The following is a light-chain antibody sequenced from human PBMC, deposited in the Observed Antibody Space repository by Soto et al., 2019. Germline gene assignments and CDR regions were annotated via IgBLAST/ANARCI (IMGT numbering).Light chain of an antibody. CDR2: KAS. Sequence: IQMTQSPSTLSGSVGDRVTITCRASQTIRSWLAWYQQKPGKAPKLLIFKASTLKSGVPSSFSGSGSGTEFTLTISSLQPEDFATYYCHQVYTYPRTFGQGTKVDIK. CDR3: HQVYTYPRT. V-gene: IGKV1-5*03. CDR1: QTIRSW. J-gene: IGKJ1*01.